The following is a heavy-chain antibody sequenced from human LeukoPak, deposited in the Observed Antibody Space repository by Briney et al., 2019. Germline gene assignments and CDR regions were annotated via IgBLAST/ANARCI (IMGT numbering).Heavy chain of an antibody. CDR1: GGTFSSYA. CDR2: IIPIFGTA. J-gene: IGHJ4*02. Sequence: GASVKVSCKASGGTFSSYAISWVRQAPGQGLEWMGGIIPIFGTANYAQKFQGRVTITAGESTSTAYMELSSLRSEDTAVYYCARVSQEKTKLRFSGFDYWGQGTLVTVSS. D-gene: IGHD3-3*01. CDR3: ARVSQEKTKLRFSGFDY. V-gene: IGHV1-69*13.